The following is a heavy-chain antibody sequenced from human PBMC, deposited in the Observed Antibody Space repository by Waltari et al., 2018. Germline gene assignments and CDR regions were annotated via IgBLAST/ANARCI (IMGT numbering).Heavy chain of an antibody. J-gene: IGHJ6*02. D-gene: IGHD6-19*01. CDR1: GYSISSGYY. Sequence: QVQLQESGPGLVKPSETLSLTCAVSGYSISSGYYWGWIRQPPGKGLEWIGSIYHSGSTYYTPSLKSRVTISVDTSKNQFSLKLSSVTAADTAVYYCARVAAVAAPRNLEDYYYYYGMDVWGQGTTVTVSS. CDR3: ARVAAVAAPRNLEDYYYYYGMDV. CDR2: IYHSGST. V-gene: IGHV4-38-2*01.